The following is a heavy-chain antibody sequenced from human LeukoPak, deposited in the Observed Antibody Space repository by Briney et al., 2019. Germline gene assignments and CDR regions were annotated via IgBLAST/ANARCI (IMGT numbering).Heavy chain of an antibody. Sequence: PGGSLRLSCAASGFTFSSYWMSWVRQAPGKGLEWVSAISSGGDSPYYADSVKGRFTISRDNSKSTLFLQMNSLRVEDTAIYYCAKVKSPGVLTRFDHWGLGTQVTVSS. CDR3: AKVKSPGVLTRFDH. CDR2: ISSGGDSP. D-gene: IGHD2-21*01. V-gene: IGHV3-23*01. CDR1: GFTFSSYW. J-gene: IGHJ4*02.